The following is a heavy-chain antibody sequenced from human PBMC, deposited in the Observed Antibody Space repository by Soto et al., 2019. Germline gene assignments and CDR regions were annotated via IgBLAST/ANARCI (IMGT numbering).Heavy chain of an antibody. CDR3: ASTSGITGTHYYYYYMDV. Sequence: SETLSLTCTVSGGSISSYYWSWIRQPPGKGLEWIGYIYYSGSTNYNPSLKSRVTISVDTSKNQFSLKLSSVTAADTAVYYCASTSGITGTHYYYYYMDVWGKETTVTVSS. D-gene: IGHD1-7*01. CDR1: GGSISSYY. J-gene: IGHJ6*03. CDR2: IYYSGST. V-gene: IGHV4-59*08.